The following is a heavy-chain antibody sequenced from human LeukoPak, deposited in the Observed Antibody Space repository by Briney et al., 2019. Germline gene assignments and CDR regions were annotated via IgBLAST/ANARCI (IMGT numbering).Heavy chain of an antibody. D-gene: IGHD6-25*01. J-gene: IGHJ4*02. CDR1: GFALSDYW. CDR3: TRAAEQRPIDY. CDR2: INSEGGLI. V-gene: IGHV3-74*01. Sequence: PGVSLRLSCAATGFALSDYWMHWVRQAPGKGLVWVSRINSEGGLISYADSVKGRFTIYRDNAKNTLYLQMNSLTAEDTAMYYCTRAAEQRPIDYWGQGTLVTVSS.